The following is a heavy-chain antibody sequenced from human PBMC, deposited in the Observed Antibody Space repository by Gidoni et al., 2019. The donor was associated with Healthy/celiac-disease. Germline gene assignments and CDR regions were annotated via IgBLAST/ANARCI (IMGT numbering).Heavy chain of an antibody. D-gene: IGHD2-15*01. CDR2: IKSKTDGGTT. CDR1: GFTFSNAW. V-gene: IGHV3-15*01. CDR3: TTDPHIVVVVEGWP. J-gene: IGHJ5*02. Sequence: EVQLVESGGGLVKPGRSLRLSCAASGFTFSNAWMSWVRQAPGKGLEWVGRIKSKTDGGTTDYAAPVKGRFTISRDDSKNTLYLQMNSLKTEDTAVYYRTTDPHIVVVVEGWPWGQGTLVTVSS.